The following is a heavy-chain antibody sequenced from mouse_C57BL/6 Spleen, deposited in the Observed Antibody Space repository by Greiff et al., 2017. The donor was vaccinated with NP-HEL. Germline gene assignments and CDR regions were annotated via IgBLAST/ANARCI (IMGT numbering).Heavy chain of an antibody. Sequence: VQLQQSGPELVKPGASVKISCKASGYAFSSSWMNWVKQRPGKGLEWIGRIYPGDGDTNYNGKFKGKATLTADKSSSTAYMQLSSLTSEDSAVYFCAREGYYGSSYDFFAYWGQGTLVTVSA. J-gene: IGHJ3*01. D-gene: IGHD1-1*01. CDR2: IYPGDGDT. CDR1: GYAFSSSW. V-gene: IGHV1-82*01. CDR3: AREGYYGSSYDFFAY.